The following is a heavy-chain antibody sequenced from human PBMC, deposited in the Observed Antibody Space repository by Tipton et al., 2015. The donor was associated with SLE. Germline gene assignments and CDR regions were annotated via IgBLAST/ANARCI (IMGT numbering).Heavy chain of an antibody. CDR1: GGSVGNYY. J-gene: IGHJ4*02. D-gene: IGHD2-2*01. Sequence: LRLSCTVSGGSVGNYYWSWIRQPAGKGLEWIGRIYSSGTTNYNPSLKSRVTISMDTSRNQFSLNLDSGTAADTALYYCARGERSSMPDYWGQGTLVTVSS. CDR3: ARGERSSMPDY. V-gene: IGHV4-4*07. CDR2: IYSSGTT.